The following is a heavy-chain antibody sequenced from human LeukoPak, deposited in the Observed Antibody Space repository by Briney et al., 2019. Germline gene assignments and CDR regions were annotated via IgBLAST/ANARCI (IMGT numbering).Heavy chain of an antibody. V-gene: IGHV3-23*01. CDR1: GFTFSNYA. Sequence: PGASLRLSCVASGFTFSNYAMSWVRQAPGKGLEWVSAIVGSGGGTYYADSVKGRFSISRDNSKNTLFLQMNSLRVEDTALYYCSKWGDYDVLTGYYDSDFWGQGTLVTVSS. CDR2: IVGSGGGT. CDR3: SKWGDYDVLTGYYDSDF. D-gene: IGHD3-9*01. J-gene: IGHJ4*02.